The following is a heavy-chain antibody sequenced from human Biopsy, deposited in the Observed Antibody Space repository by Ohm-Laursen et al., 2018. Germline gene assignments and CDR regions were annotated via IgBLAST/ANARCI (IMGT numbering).Heavy chain of an antibody. J-gene: IGHJ4*02. D-gene: IGHD2-15*01. Sequence: PGTLSRTCAVSGGSISSFYWTWIRQPPGKGPEWIGAISDSGSTNYKPSLKSRVIISVDTSKTQFPLNLSLFTAGDTAVYYCARRGSGGRSFDHWGQGTLVTVSS. CDR1: GGSISSFY. V-gene: IGHV4-59*08. CDR3: ARRGSGGRSFDH. CDR2: ISDSGST.